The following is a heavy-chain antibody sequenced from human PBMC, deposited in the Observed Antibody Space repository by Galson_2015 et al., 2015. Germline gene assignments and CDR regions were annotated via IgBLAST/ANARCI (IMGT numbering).Heavy chain of an antibody. CDR2: INPSGGST. V-gene: IGHV1-46*04. CDR1: GYTFTSYY. J-gene: IGHJ6*03. D-gene: IGHD2-15*01. CDR3: ARDKSYCSRSCTDIYMDV. Sequence: SVKVSCKASGYTFTSYYIHWVRQAPGQGLEWMGLINPSGGSTSYARKLQGRVTVTRDTSTSTVYMDLSSLRSEDTAVYYCARDKSYCSRSCTDIYMDVWGEGTTDTVSS.